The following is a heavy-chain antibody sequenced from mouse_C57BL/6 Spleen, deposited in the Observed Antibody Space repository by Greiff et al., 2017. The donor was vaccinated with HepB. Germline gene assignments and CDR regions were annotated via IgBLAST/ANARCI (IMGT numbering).Heavy chain of an antibody. Sequence: QVQLKESGPELVKPGASVKISCKASGYTFTSYGISWVKQRTGQGLEWIGEIYPRSGNTYYNEKFKGKATLTADKSSSTAYMELRSLTSEDSAVYFCARDYYGSSYDWYFDVWGTGTTVTVSS. CDR1: GYTFTSYG. CDR3: ARDYYGSSYDWYFDV. J-gene: IGHJ1*03. D-gene: IGHD1-1*01. CDR2: IYPRSGNT. V-gene: IGHV1-81*01.